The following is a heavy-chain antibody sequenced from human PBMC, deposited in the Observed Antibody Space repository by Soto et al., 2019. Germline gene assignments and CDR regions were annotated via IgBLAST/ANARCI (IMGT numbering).Heavy chain of an antibody. D-gene: IGHD3-9*01. CDR1: GFTFSSYG. J-gene: IGHJ4*02. CDR2: ISYDGSNK. Sequence: GGSLRLSCAASGFTFSSYGMHWVRQAPGKGLEWVAVISYDGSNKYYADSVKGRFTISRDNSKNTLYLQMNSLRAEDTAVYYCAISSNYDVFTGRGYFWGQGSLVPVSS. V-gene: IGHV3-30*03. CDR3: AISSNYDVFTGRGYF.